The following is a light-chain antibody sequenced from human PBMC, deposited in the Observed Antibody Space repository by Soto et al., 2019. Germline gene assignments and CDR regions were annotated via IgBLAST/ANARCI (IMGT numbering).Light chain of an antibody. V-gene: IGKV2-28*01. J-gene: IGKJ4*01. CDR1: QSLLHSNGYNY. CDR2: LGY. CDR3: MQALQTLLT. Sequence: DIVMTQSPLSLPVTPGEPASISCRSSQSLLHSNGYNYLDWYLQKPGQSPQLLIYLGYNRASGVPDRFSGSGSGTDFTLKISRVEAEDVGVYYCMQALQTLLTFGGGTKVDIK.